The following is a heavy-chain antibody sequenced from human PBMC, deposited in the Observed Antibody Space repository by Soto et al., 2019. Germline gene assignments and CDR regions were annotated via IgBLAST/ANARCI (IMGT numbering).Heavy chain of an antibody. J-gene: IGHJ3*02. V-gene: IGHV3-53*04. CDR2: IFTGGST. CDR1: GFTVSSNY. CDR3: ARDRYSSGWLDAFDI. D-gene: IGHD6-19*01. Sequence: EVQLVESGGGLVQPGGSLRLSCAASGFTVSSNYMSWVRQAPGKGLEWVAVIFTGGSTYYADSVKGRFTISRHSSKNTVYLQMNSLSAEDTVVYYCARDRYSSGWLDAFDIWGQGKMVTVSS.